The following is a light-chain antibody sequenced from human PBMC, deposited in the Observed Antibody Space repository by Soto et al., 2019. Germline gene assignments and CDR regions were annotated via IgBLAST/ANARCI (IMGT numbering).Light chain of an antibody. CDR1: QSIANNY. V-gene: IGKV3D-20*02. CDR2: DAS. J-gene: IGKJ5*01. Sequence: EVALTQSPGTLSLSPGARATLSCRASQSIANNYLTWYQQKPGQAPRVLIYDASTRATGIPDRFSGSGSGTDFTLTISRLEPEDFAVYYCQQRSNWPPITFGQGTRLEIK. CDR3: QQRSNWPPIT.